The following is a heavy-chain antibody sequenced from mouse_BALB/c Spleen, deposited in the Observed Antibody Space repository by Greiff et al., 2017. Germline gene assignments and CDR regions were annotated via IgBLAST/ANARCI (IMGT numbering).Heavy chain of an antibody. D-gene: IGHD2-3*01. CDR2: IYPGSGST. Sequence: LQQPGSELVRPGASVKLSCKASGYTFTSYWMHWVKQRHGQGLEWIGNIYPGSGSTNYDEKFKSKGTLTVDTSSSTAYMHLSSLTSEDSAVYSCTRDGYYFDYWGQGTTLTVSA. V-gene: IGHV1S22*01. J-gene: IGHJ2*01. CDR3: TRDGYYFDY. CDR1: GYTFTSYW.